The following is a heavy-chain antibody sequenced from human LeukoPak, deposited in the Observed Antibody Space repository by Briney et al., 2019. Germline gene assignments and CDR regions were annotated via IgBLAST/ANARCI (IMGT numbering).Heavy chain of an antibody. CDR2: FDPEDGET. J-gene: IGHJ4*02. CDR1: GYTLTELS. V-gene: IGHV1-24*01. CDR3: ATGVVVVPVAPTPADY. D-gene: IGHD2-2*01. Sequence: ASVEVSCKVSGYTLTELSMHWVRQAPGKGLEWMGGFDPEDGETIYAQKFQGRVTMTEDTSTDTAYMELSSLRSEDTAVYYCATGVVVVPVAPTPADYWGQGTLVTVSS.